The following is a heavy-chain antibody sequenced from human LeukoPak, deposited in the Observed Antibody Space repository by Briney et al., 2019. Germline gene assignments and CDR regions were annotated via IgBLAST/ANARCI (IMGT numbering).Heavy chain of an antibody. Sequence: GGSLRLSCAASGFTFSSYGMHWVRQAPGKGLEWVAVIWYDGGNKYYADSVKGRFTISRDNSKNTLYLQMNSLRAEDTAVYYCARDTTWFGELSPDYWGQGTLVTVSS. J-gene: IGHJ4*02. CDR3: ARDTTWFGELSPDY. CDR1: GFTFSSYG. D-gene: IGHD3-10*01. V-gene: IGHV3-33*01. CDR2: IWYDGGNK.